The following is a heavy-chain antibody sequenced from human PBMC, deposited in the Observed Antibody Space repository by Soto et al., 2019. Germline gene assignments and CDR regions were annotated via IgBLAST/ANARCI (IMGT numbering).Heavy chain of an antibody. CDR2: MNPNSGNT. CDR1: GYTFTSYG. D-gene: IGHD6-13*01. V-gene: IGHV1-8*01. Sequence: QVQLVQSGAEVKKPGASVKVSCKASGYTFTSYGINWVRQATGQGLEWMGWMNPNSGNTGYAQKFQGRVTMTRNTSMSTAYMELSSLRSEDTAVYYCARERSAAGTGWFDPWGQGTLVTVSS. CDR3: ARERSAAGTGWFDP. J-gene: IGHJ5*02.